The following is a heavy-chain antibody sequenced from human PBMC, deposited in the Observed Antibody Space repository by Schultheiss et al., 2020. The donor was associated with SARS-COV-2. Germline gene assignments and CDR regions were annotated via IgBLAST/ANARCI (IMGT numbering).Heavy chain of an antibody. CDR2: IYTSGST. V-gene: IGHV4-61*02. Sequence: SETLSLTCAVSGGSISSGGYSWSWIRQPPGKGLEWIGRIYTSGSTNYNPSLKSRVTMSVDTSKNQFSLKLSSVTAADTAVYYCARGLRWLHPWYYFDYWGQGTLVTVAS. CDR3: ARGLRWLHPWYYFDY. D-gene: IGHD5-24*01. J-gene: IGHJ4*02. CDR1: GGSISSGGYS.